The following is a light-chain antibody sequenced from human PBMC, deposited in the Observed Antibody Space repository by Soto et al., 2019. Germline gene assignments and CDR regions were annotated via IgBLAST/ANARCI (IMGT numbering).Light chain of an antibody. J-gene: IGKJ4*01. CDR1: QVISRY. CDR2: AAS. V-gene: IGKV1-9*01. Sequence: DIRLTQSPSFLSASVGDRVTITCRARQVISRYVAWYQQKPGRAPKLLIYAASSLQSGDPFRFSGSASGTEFTLTISSLQPEDFATNYCQQLDSSLLTFGGGTKVEI. CDR3: QQLDSSLLT.